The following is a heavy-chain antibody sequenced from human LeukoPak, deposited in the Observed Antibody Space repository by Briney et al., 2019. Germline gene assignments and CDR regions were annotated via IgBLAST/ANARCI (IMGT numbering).Heavy chain of an antibody. CDR2: INHSGST. CDR3: ARVRYYYDSSGYYWPYYYYYMDV. CDR1: GGSFSGYY. J-gene: IGHJ6*03. Sequence: NASETLSLTCAVYGGSFSGYYWSWIRQPPGKGLEWIGEINHSGSTNYNPSLKSRVTISVDTSKNQFSLKLSSVTAADTAVYYCARVRYYYDSSGYYWPYYYYYMDVWGKGTTVTVSS. D-gene: IGHD3-22*01. V-gene: IGHV4-34*01.